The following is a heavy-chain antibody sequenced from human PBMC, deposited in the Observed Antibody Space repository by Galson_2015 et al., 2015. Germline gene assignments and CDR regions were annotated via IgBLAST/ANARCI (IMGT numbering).Heavy chain of an antibody. CDR2: ISSPGSTI. CDR1: GFTFSSYT. J-gene: IGHJ4*02. Sequence: SLRLSCAASGFTFSSYTMHWVRQAPGKGLEWVSFISSPGSTIYYADSVKGRFTISRDNAKNSLYLQMNSLRDEDTAVYYCASGDYYDSSGYLFDYWGQGTLVTVSS. CDR3: ASGDYYDSSGYLFDY. V-gene: IGHV3-48*02. D-gene: IGHD3-22*01.